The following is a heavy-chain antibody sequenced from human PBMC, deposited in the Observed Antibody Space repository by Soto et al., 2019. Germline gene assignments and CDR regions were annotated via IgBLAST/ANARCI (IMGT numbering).Heavy chain of an antibody. J-gene: IGHJ4*02. CDR3: ARVSAFDSSGYSFDY. CDR2: IIPIFGTA. D-gene: IGHD3-22*01. Sequence: EASVKVSCKASGGTFSSYAISWVRQAPGQGLEWMGGIIPIFGTANYAQKFQGRVTITADESTSTAYMELSSLRSEDTAVYCCARVSAFDSSGYSFDYWGQGTLVTVSS. CDR1: GGTFSSYA. V-gene: IGHV1-69*13.